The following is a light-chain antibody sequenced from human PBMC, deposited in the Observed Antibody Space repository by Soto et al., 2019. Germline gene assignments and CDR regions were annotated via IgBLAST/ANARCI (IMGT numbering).Light chain of an antibody. V-gene: IGKV3-20*01. CDR2: GAS. CDR3: KQYGSSPPFT. Sequence: EIVLTQSPGTLSLSPGERATLSCRASHSVSTSYLAWDQQKPGQAHRLLLYGASSRATGIPDRFSGSGYGTDFTLPSSRMEAGDCAVYCCKQYGSSPPFTFGGGTKVEIK. J-gene: IGKJ4*01. CDR1: HSVSTSY.